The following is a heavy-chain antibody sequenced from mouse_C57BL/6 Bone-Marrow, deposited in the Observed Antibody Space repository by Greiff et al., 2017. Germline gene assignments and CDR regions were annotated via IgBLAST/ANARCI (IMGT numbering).Heavy chain of an antibody. CDR1: GYTFTSYW. Sequence: QVQLQQPGAELVKPGASVKLSCKASGYTFTSYWMQWVKQRPGQGLEWIGEIDPSDSYTNYNQKFKGKATLTVDTSSSTAYMQLSSLTSEDSAVYYCARGIHYGSSFPFAYWGQGTLVTVSA. J-gene: IGHJ3*01. CDR2: IDPSDSYT. V-gene: IGHV1-50*01. CDR3: ARGIHYGSSFPFAY. D-gene: IGHD1-1*01.